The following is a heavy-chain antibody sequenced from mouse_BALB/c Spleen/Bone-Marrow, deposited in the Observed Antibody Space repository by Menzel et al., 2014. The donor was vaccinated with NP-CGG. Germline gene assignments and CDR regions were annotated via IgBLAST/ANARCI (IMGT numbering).Heavy chain of an antibody. CDR2: IDPANVNT. J-gene: IGHJ3*01. V-gene: IGHV14-3*02. Sequence: VQLQQSGAELVKPGASVKLSCTASGFNIKNTYIHWVKQRPEQGLEWIGRIDPANVNTKYDPKFQGKATITVDTSSNTAYLQLSSLTSEDTAVYYCATYYYGSSLFAYWGQGTLVTVSA. CDR3: ATYYYGSSLFAY. D-gene: IGHD1-1*01. CDR1: GFNIKNTY.